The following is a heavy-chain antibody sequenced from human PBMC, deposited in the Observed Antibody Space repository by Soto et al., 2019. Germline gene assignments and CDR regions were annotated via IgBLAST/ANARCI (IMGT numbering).Heavy chain of an antibody. CDR1: GFSLSSNGGG. Sequence: QITLKESGPTLVKPTQTLTLTCSFSGFSLSSNGGGVGWIRQPPEKALEFLALVFWDDDKRYSPSLRSRVTISHHTSKHQVVLTISNMFPVDTARSYCAHNFRRPLSYTGDRFYSWGQGTLVIVSS. V-gene: IGHV2-5*02. D-gene: IGHD3-16*02. CDR2: VFWDDDK. CDR3: AHNFRRPLSYTGDRFYS. J-gene: IGHJ5*01.